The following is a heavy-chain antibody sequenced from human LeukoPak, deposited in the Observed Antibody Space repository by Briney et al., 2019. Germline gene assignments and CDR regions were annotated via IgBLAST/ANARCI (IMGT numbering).Heavy chain of an antibody. J-gene: IGHJ6*03. V-gene: IGHV3-23*01. D-gene: IGHD5-24*01. CDR3: AKALGRRSAIKGDYYYYMDV. Sequence: GGSLRLSCAASGFTFSSYAMTWVRQAPGKGLEWVSAITGGGSTYYTDSVKGRFIISRDNSKNTLYLQMNSLRVDDTAVYYCAKALGRRSAIKGDYYYYMDVWGKGTTVTVSS. CDR2: ITGGGST. CDR1: GFTFSSYA.